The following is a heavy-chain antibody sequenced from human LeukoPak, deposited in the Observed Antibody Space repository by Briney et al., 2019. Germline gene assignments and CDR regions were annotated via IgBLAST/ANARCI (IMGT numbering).Heavy chain of an antibody. CDR1: GFTFSGYS. CDR2: ISSISSSST. Sequence: GGSPRLSCAASGFTFSGYSMDWVRQAPGKGLEWVSYISSISSSSTYYADSVKGRFTISRDNSKNTLYLQMKRLRAEDTAVYYCAKGGGYEAQYYYYYLDVWGKGTTVTISS. D-gene: IGHD5-12*01. CDR3: AKGGGYEAQYYYYYLDV. J-gene: IGHJ6*03. V-gene: IGHV3-48*01.